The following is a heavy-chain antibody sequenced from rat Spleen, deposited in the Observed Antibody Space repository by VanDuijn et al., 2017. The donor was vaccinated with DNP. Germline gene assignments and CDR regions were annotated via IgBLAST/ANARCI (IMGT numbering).Heavy chain of an antibody. Sequence: EVQLVESGGGLVQPGRSLKLSCAASGFTFSDYDMAWVRQAPSKGLEWVACMSPTTRSSYYRDSVRGRFTVSRDDSTSTLYLQMDSLRSEDTATYYCTKTGGNWVAHWGQGTLVTVSS. V-gene: IGHV5-27*01. J-gene: IGHJ3*01. CDR1: GFTFSDYD. CDR2: MSPTTRSS. CDR3: TKTGGNWVAH. D-gene: IGHD1-11*01.